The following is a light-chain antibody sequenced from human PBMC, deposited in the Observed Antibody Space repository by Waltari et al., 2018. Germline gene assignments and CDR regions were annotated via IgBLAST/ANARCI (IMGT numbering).Light chain of an antibody. J-gene: IGLJ1*01. CDR3: SSYTSSSTRV. V-gene: IGLV2-14*01. CDR2: DVS. CDR1: SSDVGGYNY. Sequence: QSALTQPASVSGSPGQSITISCTGTSSDVGGYNYVSWYQQHPSKPPKLMIYDVSNRPSGVSNRFSGSKSGNTASLTISGLQAEDEADYYCSSYTSSSTRVFGTGTKVTVL.